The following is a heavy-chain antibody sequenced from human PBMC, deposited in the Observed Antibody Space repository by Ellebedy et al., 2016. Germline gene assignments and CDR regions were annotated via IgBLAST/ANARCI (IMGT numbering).Heavy chain of an antibody. Sequence: GGSLRLXXSGSGFTFAHYAVSWFREVPGKGLEWVGYIRRRDNGGTADYAASVKDRFTISRDDSKSIAYLQMNGLKTEDTGVYYCTRGYCTGVTCYWGQGTLVSVSS. D-gene: IGHD2-8*02. CDR3: TRGYCTGVTCY. CDR2: IRRRDNGGTA. V-gene: IGHV3-49*03. J-gene: IGHJ4*02. CDR1: GFTFAHYA.